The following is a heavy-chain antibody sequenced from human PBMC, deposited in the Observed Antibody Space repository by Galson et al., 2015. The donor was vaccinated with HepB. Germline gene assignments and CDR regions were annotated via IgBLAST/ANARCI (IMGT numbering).Heavy chain of an antibody. CDR1: GDSVSSNSAA. Sequence: CAISGDSVSSNSAAWNWIRQSPSRGLEWLGRTYYRSKWYNDYATSVKSRININPDTSKNQFSLQLNSVTPEDTAVYYCARDSGPQDVDTAMVKFDYWGQGSLVTVSS. J-gene: IGHJ4*02. CDR3: ARDSGPQDVDTAMVKFDY. CDR2: TYYRSKWYN. D-gene: IGHD5-18*01. V-gene: IGHV6-1*01.